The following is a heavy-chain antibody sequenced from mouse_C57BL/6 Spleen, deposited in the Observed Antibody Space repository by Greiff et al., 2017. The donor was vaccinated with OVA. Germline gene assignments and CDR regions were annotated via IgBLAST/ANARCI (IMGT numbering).Heavy chain of an antibody. Sequence: VQLQQSGPELVKPGASVKLSCKASGYTLTSYDINWVKQRPGQGLEWIGWIYPRDGSTKYNEKFKGKATLTVDTSSSTAYMELHSLTSEDSAVYFCARPPIYDGYYGAYWGQGTLVTVSA. CDR2: IYPRDGST. V-gene: IGHV1-85*01. CDR3: ARPPIYDGYYGAY. J-gene: IGHJ3*01. CDR1: GYTLTSYD. D-gene: IGHD2-3*01.